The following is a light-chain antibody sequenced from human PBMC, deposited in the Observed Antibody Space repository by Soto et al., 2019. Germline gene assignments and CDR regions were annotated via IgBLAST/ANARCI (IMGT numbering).Light chain of an antibody. CDR2: EVS. Sequence: QSALTQPASVSGSPGQSITISCTGTSSDVSGYNYVSWYQQHPGKAPKLVIFEVSIRPSGVSIRFSGSKSGNTASLTISGLQTEDEADYYCSSYTSRPTLFVFGSGTKVTVL. CDR1: SSDVSGYNY. V-gene: IGLV2-14*01. J-gene: IGLJ6*01. CDR3: SSYTSRPTLFV.